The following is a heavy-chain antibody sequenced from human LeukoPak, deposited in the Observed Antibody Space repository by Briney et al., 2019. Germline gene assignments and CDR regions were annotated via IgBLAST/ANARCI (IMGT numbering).Heavy chain of an antibody. CDR3: ARRGVVRGVISHFDY. Sequence: SETLSLTCAVYGGSFSGYYWSWLRQPPGKGLEWIGEINHSGSTNYNPSLKSRVTISVDTSKNQFSLKLSSVTAADTAVYYCARRGVVRGVISHFDYWGQGTLVTVSS. CDR1: GGSFSGYY. D-gene: IGHD3-10*01. J-gene: IGHJ4*02. CDR2: INHSGST. V-gene: IGHV4-34*01.